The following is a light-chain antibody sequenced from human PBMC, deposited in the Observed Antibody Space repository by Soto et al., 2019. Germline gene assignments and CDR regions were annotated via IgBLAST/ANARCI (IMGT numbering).Light chain of an antibody. CDR3: QQYNSYQIT. V-gene: IGKV1-5*01. Sequence: DIQMTQSPSTLSASVGDRVTITCRASQSISSWLAWYQQKPGKAPKLLIYDASSLESGVPSRFSGSGSGTEFTLTISSLQPADFATYYCQQYNSYQITFGQGTRLEIK. J-gene: IGKJ5*01. CDR2: DAS. CDR1: QSISSW.